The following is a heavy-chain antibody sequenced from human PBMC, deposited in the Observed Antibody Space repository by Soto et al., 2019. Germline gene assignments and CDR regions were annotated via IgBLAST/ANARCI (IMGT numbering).Heavy chain of an antibody. V-gene: IGHV1-69*02. D-gene: IGHD3-22*01. CDR1: GGTFSSYT. Sequence: QVQLVQSGAEVKKPGSSVKVSCKASGGTFSSYTISWVRQAPGQGLEWMGRIIPILGIANYAQKFQGRVTITADKSTSTAYMELSSLRSEDTAVYYCARAYDHYYGSSGYYFDLWGRGTLVTVSS. CDR2: IIPILGIA. CDR3: ARAYDHYYGSSGYYFDL. J-gene: IGHJ2*01.